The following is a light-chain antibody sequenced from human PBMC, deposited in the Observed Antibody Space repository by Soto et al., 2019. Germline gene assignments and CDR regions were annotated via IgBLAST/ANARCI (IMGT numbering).Light chain of an antibody. CDR2: WAS. CDR3: QQYYSNSYT. J-gene: IGKJ2*01. V-gene: IGKV4-1*01. CDR1: QSVSYTSGGKNY. Sequence: DIVMTQSPDSLAVSLGERATINCKSGQSVSYTSGGKNYLAWCQQKPGQPPQLLISWASTRESGVPDRFSGSGSGTDFTLTISSLQAEDVAVYYCQQYYSNSYTFGQGTKLEIK.